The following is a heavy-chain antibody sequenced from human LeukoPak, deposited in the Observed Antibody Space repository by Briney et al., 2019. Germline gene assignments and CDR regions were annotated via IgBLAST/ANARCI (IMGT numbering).Heavy chain of an antibody. V-gene: IGHV4-61*02. CDR2: IYTSGST. CDR3: ARVDTAIVDYYYYYYMDV. J-gene: IGHJ6*03. D-gene: IGHD5-18*01. CDR1: GGSISSGSYY. Sequence: PSETLSLTCTVSGGSISSGSYYWSWIRQPAGKGLEWIGRIYTSGSTNYNPSLKSRVTISVDTSKNQFSLKLSSVTAADTAVYYCARVDTAIVDYYYYYYMDVWGKGTTVTVSS.